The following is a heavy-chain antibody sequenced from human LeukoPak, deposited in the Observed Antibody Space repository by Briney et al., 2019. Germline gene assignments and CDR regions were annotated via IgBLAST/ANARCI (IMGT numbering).Heavy chain of an antibody. D-gene: IGHD3-9*01. CDR1: GFTFDDYA. CDR2: ISWNSGSI. Sequence: PGGSLRLSCAASGFTFDDYAMHWVRQAPGKGLEWVSGISWNSGSIGYADSVKGRFTISRDNAKNSLYLQMNSLRAEDTALYYCAKDTIFDILAGYFDYWGQGTLVTVSS. CDR3: AKDTIFDILAGYFDY. V-gene: IGHV3-9*01. J-gene: IGHJ4*02.